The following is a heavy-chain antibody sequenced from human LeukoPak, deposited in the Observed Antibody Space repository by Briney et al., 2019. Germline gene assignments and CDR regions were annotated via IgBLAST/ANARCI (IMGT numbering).Heavy chain of an antibody. CDR1: GYTFTSYG. CDR3: AREKGYYDSSGYYYDY. D-gene: IGHD3-22*01. CDR2: ISAYNGNT. J-gene: IGHJ4*02. V-gene: IGHV1-18*01. Sequence: GASVKVSCKASGYTFTSYGISWVRQAPGQGPEWMGWISAYNGNTNYAQKLQGRVTMTTDTSTSTAYMELRSLRSDDTAVYYCAREKGYYDSSGYYYDYWGQGTLVTVSS.